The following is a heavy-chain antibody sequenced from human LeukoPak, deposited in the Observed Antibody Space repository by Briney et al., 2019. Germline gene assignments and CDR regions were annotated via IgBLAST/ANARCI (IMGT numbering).Heavy chain of an antibody. Sequence: ASVKVSCKASGYIFTSYYMHWVRQAPGQGLEWMGIINPSGGSTSYAQKVQGRVTMTRDTSTSTVYMGLRSLRSEDTAVYYCARETVGAFDYWGQGTLVTVSS. V-gene: IGHV1-46*01. CDR1: GYIFTSYY. CDR2: INPSGGST. J-gene: IGHJ4*02. D-gene: IGHD1-26*01. CDR3: ARETVGAFDY.